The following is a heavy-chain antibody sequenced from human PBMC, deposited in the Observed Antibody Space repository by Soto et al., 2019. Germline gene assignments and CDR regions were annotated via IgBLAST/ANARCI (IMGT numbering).Heavy chain of an antibody. CDR3: ARVGRSHGIIGTHYYFDY. V-gene: IGHV4-59*01. J-gene: IGHJ4*02. CDR1: GGSLSSYY. Sequence: QVQLQESGPGLVKPSETLSLTCTVSGGSLSSYYWTWIRQPPGKGLEWIAYVYYSGSTSYNPSLESRATISVDTSKNLFSLNLSSVTDADTAVYYCARVGRSHGIIGTHYYFDYWGQGTLVTVSS. CDR2: VYYSGST. D-gene: IGHD1-20*01.